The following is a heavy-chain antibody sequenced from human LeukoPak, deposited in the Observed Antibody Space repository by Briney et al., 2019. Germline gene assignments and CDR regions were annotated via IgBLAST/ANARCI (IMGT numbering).Heavy chain of an antibody. D-gene: IGHD3-22*01. CDR2: ISYDGSNK. J-gene: IGHJ4*02. V-gene: IGHV3-30-3*01. Sequence: GGSLRLSCAASGFTFSSFAMHWVRQAPGKGLEWVAVISYDGSNKYYADSVKGRFTISRDNSKNTLYLQMNSLRAEDTAVYYCARTRYYDSSVYYGPFDYWGQGTLVTVSS. CDR3: ARTRYYDSSVYYGPFDY. CDR1: GFTFSSFA.